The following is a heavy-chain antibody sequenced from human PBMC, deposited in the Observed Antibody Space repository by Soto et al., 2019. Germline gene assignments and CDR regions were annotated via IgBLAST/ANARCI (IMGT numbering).Heavy chain of an antibody. CDR3: ARLTMAQDAFDI. CDR1: GYTFTSYG. V-gene: IGHV1-18*01. D-gene: IGHD3-10*01. CDR2: ISAYNGKP. J-gene: IGHJ3*02. Sequence: QVQLEQSGAEVKKPGASVKVSCKASGYTFTSYGISWVRQAPGQGLEWMGWISAYNGKPNYAQKLQGRVTMTTDTSTRTAYMELRSMRSDDTAVYYCARLTMAQDAFDIWGQGTMVTVSS.